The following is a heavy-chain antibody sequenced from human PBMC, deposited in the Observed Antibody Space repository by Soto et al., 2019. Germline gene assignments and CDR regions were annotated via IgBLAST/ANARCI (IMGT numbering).Heavy chain of an antibody. V-gene: IGHV3-11*01. D-gene: IGHD1-26*01. CDR1: GFTFSDYY. J-gene: IGHJ4*02. CDR2: ISNSGGST. Sequence: QVQLVESGGGLVKPGGSLRLSCAASGFTFSDYYMSWMRQAPGKGLEWVSYISNSGGSTHYADSVKGRFTISRDNAKNLLHLQMNSLRTEDTALYYCARVRGSYAVDYWGQGTLVTVSS. CDR3: ARVRGSYAVDY.